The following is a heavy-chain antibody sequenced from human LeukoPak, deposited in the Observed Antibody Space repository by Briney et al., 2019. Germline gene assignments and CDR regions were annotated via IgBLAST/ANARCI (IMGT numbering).Heavy chain of an antibody. D-gene: IGHD2-15*01. CDR3: ARHVGYFPTDAFDI. V-gene: IGHV5-51*01. Sequence: GESLKISCKGSGYSFTNYWIGWVRQMPGKGLEWMGIIWPGDSDTKYSPSFQRVTISVDKSISTAYLQWSSLKASDTAIYYCARHVGYFPTDAFDIWGQGTMVTVSS. CDR1: GYSFTNYW. CDR2: IWPGDSDT. J-gene: IGHJ3*02.